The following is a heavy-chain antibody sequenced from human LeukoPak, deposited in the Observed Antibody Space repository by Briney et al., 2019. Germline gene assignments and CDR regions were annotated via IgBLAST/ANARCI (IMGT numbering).Heavy chain of an antibody. J-gene: IGHJ4*02. CDR2: TYYSGST. CDR1: GGSISSSSYY. D-gene: IGHD5-12*01. CDR3: ARAYSGYDYY. V-gene: IGHV4-39*01. Sequence: SETLSLTCTVSGGSISSSSYYWGWSRQPPGKGLEWIGSTYYSGSTYYNPSLKSRVTISVDTSKNQFSLKLSSVTAADTAVYYCARAYSGYDYYWGQGTLVTVSS.